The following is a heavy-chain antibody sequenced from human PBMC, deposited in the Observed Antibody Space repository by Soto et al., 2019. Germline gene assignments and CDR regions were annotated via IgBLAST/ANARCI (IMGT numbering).Heavy chain of an antibody. CDR2: ISGSGGST. D-gene: IGHD6-13*01. J-gene: IGHJ4*02. Sequence: GGSLRLSCATSGFTFSSYAMSCVRQAPGKGLEWVSAISGSGGSTYYADSVKGRFTISRDNSKNTLYLQMNSLRAEDTAVYYCAKDPLGWPAANEFDYWGQGTLVTVSS. V-gene: IGHV3-23*01. CDR3: AKDPLGWPAANEFDY. CDR1: GFTFSSYA.